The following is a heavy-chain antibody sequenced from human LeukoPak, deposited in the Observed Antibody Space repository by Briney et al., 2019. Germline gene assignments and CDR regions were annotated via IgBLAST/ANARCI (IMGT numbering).Heavy chain of an antibody. CDR2: IYYSGST. J-gene: IGHJ3*02. V-gene: IGHV4-59*12. CDR1: GASITSYY. D-gene: IGHD2-15*01. Sequence: SETLSLTCTVSGASITSYYWSWIRQPPGKALEWIGYIYYSGSTNYNPSLKSRVTISADTSKNQFSLKLTSVTVADTAVYYCARPKVVAATNDAFDIWGQGTMVTVSS. CDR3: ARPKVVAATNDAFDI.